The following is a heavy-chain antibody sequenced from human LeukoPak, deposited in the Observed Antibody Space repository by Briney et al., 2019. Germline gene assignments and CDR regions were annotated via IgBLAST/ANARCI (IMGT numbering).Heavy chain of an antibody. CDR3: ASYYGLYVRNWLDT. CDR1: GYTFTGYY. D-gene: IGHD4-17*01. J-gene: IGHJ5*02. V-gene: IGHV1-2*02. Sequence: GASVKVSCKASGYTFTGYYMHWVRQAPGQGLEWMGWINPNSGGTSYAQRFQGRVIMTRDTSISTAYMELSRLTSDDTAVYYCASYYGLYVRNWLDTWGQGTLVTVSA. CDR2: INPNSGGT.